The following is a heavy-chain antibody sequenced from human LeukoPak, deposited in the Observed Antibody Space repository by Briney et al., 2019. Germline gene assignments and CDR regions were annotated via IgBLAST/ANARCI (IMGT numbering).Heavy chain of an antibody. CDR3: ATTSYISGWHWNFDY. V-gene: IGHV4-59*08. Sequence: KPSETLSLTCTVSGGSISSYYWSWIRQPPGKGLEWIGYIYYSGSTNYNPSLKSRVTISVDTSKNQFSLKLSSVTAADTAVYYCATTSYISGWHWNFDYWGQGTLVTVSS. J-gene: IGHJ4*02. CDR1: GGSISSYY. D-gene: IGHD6-19*01. CDR2: IYYSGST.